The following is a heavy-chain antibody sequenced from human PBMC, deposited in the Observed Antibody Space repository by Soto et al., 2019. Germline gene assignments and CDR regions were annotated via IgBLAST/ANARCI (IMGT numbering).Heavy chain of an antibody. Sequence: QVQLQESGPGLVKPSQTLSLTCTVSGGSISSGDYYWSWIRQPPGKGLEWIGYIYYSGSTYYNPSLKSRVTISVDTSKNQFSLKLSSVTAADTAVYYCARGETRTLVAAAGQFDYWGQGTLVTVSS. CDR2: IYYSGST. J-gene: IGHJ4*02. V-gene: IGHV4-30-4*01. D-gene: IGHD6-13*01. CDR1: GGSISSGDYY. CDR3: ARGETRTLVAAAGQFDY.